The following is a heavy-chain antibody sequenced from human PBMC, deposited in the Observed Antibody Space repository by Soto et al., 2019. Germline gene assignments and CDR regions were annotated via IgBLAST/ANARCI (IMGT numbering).Heavy chain of an antibody. CDR3: ARDPDPIVVVPAAILLNDYYYGMDV. CDR1: GYTFTSYY. CDR2: INPSGGST. D-gene: IGHD2-2*02. J-gene: IGHJ6*02. Sequence: ASVKVSCKASGYTFTSYYMHWVRQAPGQGLEWMGIINPSGGSTSYAQKFQGRDTMTRDTSTSTVYMELSSLRSEDTAVYYCARDPDPIVVVPAAILLNDYYYGMDVWGQGTTVTVSS. V-gene: IGHV1-46*01.